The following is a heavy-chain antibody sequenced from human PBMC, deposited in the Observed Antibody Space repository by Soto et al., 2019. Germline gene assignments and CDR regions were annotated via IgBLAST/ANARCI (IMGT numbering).Heavy chain of an antibody. CDR2: IDSSTKYT. CDR1: GFTFRDYY. V-gene: IGHV3-11*05. Sequence: QVQLVEFGGGLVRPGGSLRLSCEASGFTFRDYYMTWFRQAPGKGLEWLSYIDSSTKYTNYADSVKGRFTISRDNAKNSLYLQMISLRADDTAVYYCAREYYYTMDVWGQGTMVTVSS. CDR3: AREYYYTMDV. J-gene: IGHJ6*02.